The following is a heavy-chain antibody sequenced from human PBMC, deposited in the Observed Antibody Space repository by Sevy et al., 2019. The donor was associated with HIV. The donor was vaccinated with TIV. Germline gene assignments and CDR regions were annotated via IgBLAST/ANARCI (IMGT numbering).Heavy chain of an antibody. D-gene: IGHD6-6*01. CDR1: GFTFSRYS. Sequence: LGGSLRLSCAASGFTFSRYSMNWVRQAPGKGLEWVSSISGSSTYKYYADLLRGRFTISRDNAKNSLYLQMNSLRAEDTAVYYCGREGARRPFDPWGQGTLVTVSS. CDR3: GREGARRPFDP. J-gene: IGHJ5*02. CDR2: ISGSSTYK. V-gene: IGHV3-21*01.